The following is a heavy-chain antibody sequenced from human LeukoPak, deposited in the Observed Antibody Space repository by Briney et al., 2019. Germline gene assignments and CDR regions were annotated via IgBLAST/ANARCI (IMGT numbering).Heavy chain of an antibody. V-gene: IGHV1-18*01. CDR2: ISTYNGNT. J-gene: IGHJ3*02. CDR3: ARESEAGYYPI. D-gene: IGHD3-9*01. CDR1: GYTFTRYA. Sequence: ASVKVSCKASGYTFTRYAFSWVRQAPGQGLEWMGWISTYNGNTKYAQKFQGRVTMTTDTSTTTTYMELRSLRSDDTAVYYCARESEAGYYPIWGQGTMVTVSS.